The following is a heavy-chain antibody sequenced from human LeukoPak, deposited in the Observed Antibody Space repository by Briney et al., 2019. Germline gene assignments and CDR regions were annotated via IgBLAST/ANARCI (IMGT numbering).Heavy chain of an antibody. CDR3: AIGKNYGHGVFDN. CDR1: GYRFASYG. V-gene: IGHV1-18*01. Sequence: ASVKVSCKASGYRFASYGLSWVRQAPGQGPEWMGWISPFNGDTNYAQKFQGKVTMTTDTSTNTAYMDLRNLRSDDTAVYYCAIGKNYGHGVFDNWGQGTLVIVSP. D-gene: IGHD3-10*01. J-gene: IGHJ4*02. CDR2: ISPFNGDT.